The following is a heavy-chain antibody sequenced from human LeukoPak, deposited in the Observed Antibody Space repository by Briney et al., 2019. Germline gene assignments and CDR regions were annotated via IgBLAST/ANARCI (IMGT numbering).Heavy chain of an antibody. CDR3: ARGRVPAAMEGYYYYYMDV. Sequence: SETLSLTCTVSGGSISSCYWSWIRQPPGKGLEWIGYIYYSGSTNYNPSLKSRVTISVDTSKNQFSLKLSSVTAADTAVYYCARGRVPAAMEGYYYYYMDVWGKGTTVTVSS. CDR2: IYYSGST. D-gene: IGHD2-2*01. J-gene: IGHJ6*03. CDR1: GGSISSCY. V-gene: IGHV4-59*01.